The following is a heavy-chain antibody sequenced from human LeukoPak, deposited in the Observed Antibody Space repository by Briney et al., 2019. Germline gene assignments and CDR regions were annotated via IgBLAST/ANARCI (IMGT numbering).Heavy chain of an antibody. CDR1: GGSISGYY. Sequence: SEILSLTCTVSGGSISGYYWSWIRQPPGKGLEWIGYFYYSGSTNYNPSLRSRVTMSVDTSKNQFSLKLSSVIAADTAVYYCAGYSSSWFFDYWGQGTLVTVSS. CDR2: FYYSGST. J-gene: IGHJ4*02. D-gene: IGHD6-13*01. V-gene: IGHV4-59*08. CDR3: AGYSSSWFFDY.